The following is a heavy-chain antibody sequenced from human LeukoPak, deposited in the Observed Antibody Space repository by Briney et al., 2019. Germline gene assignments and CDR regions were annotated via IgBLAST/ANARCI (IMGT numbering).Heavy chain of an antibody. CDR1: GFTFDDYA. D-gene: IGHD3-3*01. CDR3: ARTYYDYWSGPYAFDI. V-gene: IGHV3-30*02. J-gene: IGHJ3*02. CDR2: IRYDGSNK. Sequence: GGSLRLSCAASGFTFDDYAMHWVRQAPGKGLEWVAFIRYDGSNKYYADSVKGRFTISRDNSENTLYLRMNNLRAEDTAVVYCARTYYDYWSGPYAFDIWGQGTMVTVSS.